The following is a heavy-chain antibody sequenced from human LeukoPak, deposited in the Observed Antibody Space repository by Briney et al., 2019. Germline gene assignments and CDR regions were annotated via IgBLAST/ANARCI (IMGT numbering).Heavy chain of an antibody. J-gene: IGHJ4*02. CDR2: IIPILGIA. D-gene: IGHD2-21*02. CDR3: AREVVVTRKAALDY. Sequence: ASVKVSCKASGYTFTSYDINWVRQAPGQGLEWMGRIIPILGIANYAQKFQGRVTITADKSTSTAYMELSSLRSEDTAVYYCAREVVVTRKAALDYWGQGTLVTVSS. V-gene: IGHV1-69*04. CDR1: GYTFTSYD.